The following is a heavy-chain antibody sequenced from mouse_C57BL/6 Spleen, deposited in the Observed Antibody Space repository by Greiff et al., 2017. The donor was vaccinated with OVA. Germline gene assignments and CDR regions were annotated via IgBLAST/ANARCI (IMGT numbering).Heavy chain of an antibody. CDR1: GFTFSSYA. D-gene: IGHD2-3*01. CDR3: ASADGPYFDY. Sequence: EVQRVESGGGLVKPGGSLKLSCAASGFTFSSYAMSWVRQTPEKRLEWVATISDGGSYTYYPDNVKGRFTISRDNAKYNRYMQMSHLKSEDKAMYYCASADGPYFDYWGQGTTLTVSS. V-gene: IGHV5-4*01. CDR2: ISDGGSYT. J-gene: IGHJ2*01.